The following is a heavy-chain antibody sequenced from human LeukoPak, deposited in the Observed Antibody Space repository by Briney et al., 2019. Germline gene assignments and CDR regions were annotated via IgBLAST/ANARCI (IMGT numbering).Heavy chain of an antibody. CDR3: AKTLWGLTLLSSDY. D-gene: IGHD3-16*01. CDR1: GFTFTSYT. J-gene: IGHJ4*02. CDR2: ISDSGGST. Sequence: PGGSLRLSCAASGFTFTSYTMTWVRQAPGKGPEWVSGISDSGGSTHYADSVKGRFTISRDNSKNTLYLHMNSLRLEDTAVYWCAKTLWGLTLLSSDYWGQGTLVTVSS. V-gene: IGHV3-23*01.